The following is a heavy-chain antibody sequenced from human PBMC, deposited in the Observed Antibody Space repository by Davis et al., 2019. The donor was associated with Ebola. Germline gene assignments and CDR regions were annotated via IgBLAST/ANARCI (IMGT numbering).Heavy chain of an antibody. V-gene: IGHV3-15*07. CDR3: TTRKLSGMDV. D-gene: IGHD2-15*01. Sequence: PGGSLRLSCAASGFTFTDAWMNWVRQAPGKGPEWVGRIKSKVDGGTKDYATLVNGRFTISRDDSKNTLYLQMNSLQIEDTAIYYCTTRKLSGMDVWGQGTTVTVSS. J-gene: IGHJ6*02. CDR2: IKSKVDGGTK. CDR1: GFTFTDAW.